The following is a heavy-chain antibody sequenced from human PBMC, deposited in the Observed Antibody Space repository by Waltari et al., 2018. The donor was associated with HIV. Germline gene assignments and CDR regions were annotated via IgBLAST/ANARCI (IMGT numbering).Heavy chain of an antibody. D-gene: IGHD6-6*01. CDR3: ARSSPYPRYVIAARPSGAFDI. CDR1: GGSFSGYY. Sequence: QVQLQQWGAGLLKPSETLSLTCAVYGGSFSGYYWSWIRQPPGKGLEWIGEINHSGSTNYNPSLKSRVTISVDTSKNQFSLKLSSVTAADTAVYYCARSSPYPRYVIAARPSGAFDIWGQGTMVTVSS. V-gene: IGHV4-34*01. J-gene: IGHJ3*02. CDR2: INHSGST.